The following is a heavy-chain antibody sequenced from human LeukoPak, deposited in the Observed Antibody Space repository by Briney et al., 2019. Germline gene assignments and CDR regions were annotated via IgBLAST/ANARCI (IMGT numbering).Heavy chain of an antibody. Sequence: SVKVSCKASGGTFSSYAISWVRQAPGQGLEWMGGIIPIFGTANYAQKFQGRVTITADESTSTAYMELSSLRSEDTAVYYCARQAVAGSDFDYWGQGTLVTVSS. CDR1: GGTFSSYA. D-gene: IGHD6-19*01. CDR3: ARQAVAGSDFDY. J-gene: IGHJ4*02. CDR2: IIPIFGTA. V-gene: IGHV1-69*13.